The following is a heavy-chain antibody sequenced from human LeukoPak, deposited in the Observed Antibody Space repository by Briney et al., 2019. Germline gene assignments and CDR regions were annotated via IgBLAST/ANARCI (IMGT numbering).Heavy chain of an antibody. Sequence: GGSLRLSCAASGLTASSNYMSWVRQAPGKGLEWVSVIYSGGDTYYADSVKGRFTISRDNSKNTLYLQMNSLRAEDTAVYYCARTSDGYWGQGTLVTVSS. CDR2: IYSGGDT. CDR3: ARTSDGY. J-gene: IGHJ4*02. V-gene: IGHV3-53*01. CDR1: GLTASSNY. D-gene: IGHD3-10*01.